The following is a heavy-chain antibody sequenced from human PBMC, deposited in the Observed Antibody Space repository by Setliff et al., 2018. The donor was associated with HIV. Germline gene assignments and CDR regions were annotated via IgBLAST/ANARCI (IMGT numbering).Heavy chain of an antibody. D-gene: IGHD2-8*01. V-gene: IGHV1-69*06. Sequence: ASVKVSCKASGYTFTDYGINWVRQAPGQGLEWMGRIIPIFGTPNYAQKFQGRVTITADKSTSTAYMDLSSLRSEDTAVYYCARGKVLRGNILYYWGQGTLVTVSS. CDR2: IIPIFGTP. CDR3: ARGKVLRGNILYY. J-gene: IGHJ4*02. CDR1: GYTFTDYG.